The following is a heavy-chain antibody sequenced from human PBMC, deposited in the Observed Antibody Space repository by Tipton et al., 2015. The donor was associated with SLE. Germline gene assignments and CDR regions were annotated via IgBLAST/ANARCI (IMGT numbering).Heavy chain of an antibody. CDR2: IWYDGSNK. V-gene: IGHV3-33*08. CDR1: GFTFSSYG. D-gene: IGHD2-15*01. J-gene: IGHJ6*02. CDR3: ARDLVVGYYGMDV. Sequence: SLRLSCAASGFTFSSYGMHWVRQAPGKGLEWVAVIWYDGSNKYYADSVKGRFTISRDNSKNTLYLQMNSLRAEDTAVYYCARDLVVGYYGMDVWGQGTTVTVSS.